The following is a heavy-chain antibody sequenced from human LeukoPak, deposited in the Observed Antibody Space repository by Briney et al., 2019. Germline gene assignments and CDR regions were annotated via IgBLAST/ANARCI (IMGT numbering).Heavy chain of an antibody. V-gene: IGHV3-23*01. Sequence: GGSLRLSCAASGFTLSSYAMSWVRPGPGKGLEGVSAISVSGNTYHADSVKGRFTISRDSSKNTLYLQMNSLRAGDAAVYYCAKAPVTTCSGAYCYPFDYWSQGTLVTVSS. CDR3: AKAPVTTCSGAYCYPFDY. CDR2: ISVSGNT. D-gene: IGHD2-15*01. J-gene: IGHJ4*02. CDR1: GFTLSSYA.